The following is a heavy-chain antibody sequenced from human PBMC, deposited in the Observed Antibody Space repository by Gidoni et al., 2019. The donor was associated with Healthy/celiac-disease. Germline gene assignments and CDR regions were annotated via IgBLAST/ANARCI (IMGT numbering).Heavy chain of an antibody. CDR3: AKDSAAVRGVGLDY. J-gene: IGHJ4*02. CDR2: ISGSGGST. CDR1: GFTFSSYA. Sequence: EVQLLESGGGLVQPGGSLRLSCAASGFTFSSYAMGWVRQAPGKGLEWVSAISGSGGSTYYADSVKGRFTISRDNSKNTLYLQMNSLRAEDTAVYYCAKDSAAVRGVGLDYWGQGTLVTVSS. D-gene: IGHD3-10*01. V-gene: IGHV3-23*01.